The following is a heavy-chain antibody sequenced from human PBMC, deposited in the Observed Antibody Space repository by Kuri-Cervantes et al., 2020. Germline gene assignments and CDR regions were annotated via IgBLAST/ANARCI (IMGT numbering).Heavy chain of an antibody. CDR3: ARDTPPLEMATTDYYYGMDV. CDR2: IIPIFGTA. CDR1: GGTFSSYA. D-gene: IGHD5-24*01. Sequence: SVKVSCKASGGTFSSYAISWVRQAPGQGLEWMGGIIPIFGTANYAQKFQGRVTITADESTSTAYMELSSLRSEDTAVYYCARDTPPLEMATTDYYYGMDVWGQGTTVTVSS. V-gene: IGHV1-69*13. J-gene: IGHJ6*02.